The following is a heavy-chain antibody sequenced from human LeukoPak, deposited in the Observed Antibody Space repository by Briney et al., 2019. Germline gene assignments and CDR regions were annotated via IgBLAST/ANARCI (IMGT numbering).Heavy chain of an antibody. Sequence: SQTLSLTCTVSGGSISSGDYYWSWIRQPPGKGLEWIGYIYYSGSTYYNPSLKSRVTISVDTSKNQFSLKLSSVTATDTAVYYCARDHGFLEWLLLPPTEWGQGTLVTVSS. V-gene: IGHV4-30-4*01. J-gene: IGHJ4*02. CDR3: ARDHGFLEWLLLPPTE. CDR1: GGSISSGDYY. CDR2: IYYSGST. D-gene: IGHD3-3*01.